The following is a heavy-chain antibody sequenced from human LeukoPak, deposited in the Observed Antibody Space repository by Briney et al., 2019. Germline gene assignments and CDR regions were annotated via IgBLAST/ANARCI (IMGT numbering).Heavy chain of an antibody. CDR1: GFTFSDYY. CDR3: ARDDYGVLQRPFDY. D-gene: IGHD4-17*01. CDR2: ISSSGSTI. V-gene: IGHV3-11*01. J-gene: IGHJ4*02. Sequence: GGSLRLSCAASGFTFSDYYMSWVRHAPGKGLEWVSYISSSGSTIYYADSVKGRFTISRDNAKNSLYLQMNSLRAEDTAVYYCARDDYGVLQRPFDYWGQGTLVTVSS.